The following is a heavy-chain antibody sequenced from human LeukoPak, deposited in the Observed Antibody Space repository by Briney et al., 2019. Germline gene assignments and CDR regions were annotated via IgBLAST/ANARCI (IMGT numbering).Heavy chain of an antibody. J-gene: IGHJ6*02. CDR3: ARGQGYCSGGSCYSGYYYYGMDV. CDR1: GFTFSSYS. Sequence: KPGGSLRLSCAASGFTFSSYSMNWVRQAPGKGLEWIGEINHSGSTNYNPSLKSRVTISVDTSKNQFSLKLSSVTAADTAVYYCARGQGYCSGGSCYSGYYYYGMDVWGQGTTVTVSS. D-gene: IGHD2-15*01. CDR2: INHSGST. V-gene: IGHV4-34*01.